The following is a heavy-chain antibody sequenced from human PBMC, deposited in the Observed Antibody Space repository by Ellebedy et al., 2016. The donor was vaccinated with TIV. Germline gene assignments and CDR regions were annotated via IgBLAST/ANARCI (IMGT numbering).Heavy chain of an antibody. CDR3: ARDPGGGGDYGDNWFDP. CDR2: IYKNGGT. CDR1: GFTVSDYF. D-gene: IGHD3-10*01. Sequence: GESLKISRAASGFTVSDYFMTWVRQAPGKGPEWVSVIYKNGGTNYTDSVNGRFTITRDDSKNTLYLQMNSLRAEDTAVYYCARDPGGGGDYGDNWFDPWGQGTLVTVSS. J-gene: IGHJ5*02. V-gene: IGHV3-66*01.